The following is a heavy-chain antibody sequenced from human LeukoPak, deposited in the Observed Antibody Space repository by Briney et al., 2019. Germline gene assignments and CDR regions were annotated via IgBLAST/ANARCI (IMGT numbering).Heavy chain of an antibody. J-gene: IGHJ5*02. CDR2: IYSGGST. V-gene: IGHV3-66*02. D-gene: IGHD6-6*01. Sequence: PGGSLRLSCAASGFTVSSNYMSWVRQAPGKGLEWVSVIYSGGSTYYADSVRGRFTISRDNSKNTLYLQVNSLRAEDTAVYYCARASYEYSSSLGWFDPWCQGTLVTVSS. CDR3: ARASYEYSSSLGWFDP. CDR1: GFTVSSNY.